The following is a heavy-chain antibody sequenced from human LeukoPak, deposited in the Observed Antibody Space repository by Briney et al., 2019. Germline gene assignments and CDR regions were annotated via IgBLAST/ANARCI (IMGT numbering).Heavy chain of an antibody. V-gene: IGHV4-59*11. J-gene: IGHJ6*03. CDR2: IYYSGST. CDR1: GGSISSHY. D-gene: IGHD5-18*01. CDR3: ASDGYSYGYYYYYYYMDV. Sequence: SETLSLTCTVSGGSISSHYWSWIRQLPGKGLEWIGYIYYSGSTNYNPSLKSRVTISVDTSKNQFSLKLSSVTAADTAVYYCASDGYSYGYYYYYYYMDVWGKGTTVTVSS.